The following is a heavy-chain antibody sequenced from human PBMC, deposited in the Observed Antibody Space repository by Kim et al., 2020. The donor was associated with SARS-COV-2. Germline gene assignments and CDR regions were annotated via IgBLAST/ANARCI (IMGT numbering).Heavy chain of an antibody. CDR2: IYTSGST. CDR1: GGSISSGSYY. J-gene: IGHJ4*02. D-gene: IGHD6-19*01. Sequence: SETLSLTCTVSGGSISSGSYYWSWIRQPAGKGLEWIGRIYTSGSTNYNPSLKSRVTISVDTSKNQFSLKLSSVTAADTAVYYCARETAVATWGFYYWGQGTLVTVSS. V-gene: IGHV4-61*02. CDR3: ARETAVATWGFYY.